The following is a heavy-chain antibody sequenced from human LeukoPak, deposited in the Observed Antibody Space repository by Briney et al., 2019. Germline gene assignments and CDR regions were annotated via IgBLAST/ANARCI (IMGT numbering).Heavy chain of an antibody. CDR1: GFTFSSYA. CDR3: ARGPSGYHNA. V-gene: IGHV3-30*04. Sequence: GGSLRLSCAASGFTFSSYAMHWVRQAPGKGLEWVAVISYDGSNKYYADSVKGRFTISRDNSKNTLYLQMNSLRAEDTAVYYCARGPSGYHNAGGQGTLVTVSS. CDR2: ISYDGSNK. D-gene: IGHD5-12*01. J-gene: IGHJ4*02.